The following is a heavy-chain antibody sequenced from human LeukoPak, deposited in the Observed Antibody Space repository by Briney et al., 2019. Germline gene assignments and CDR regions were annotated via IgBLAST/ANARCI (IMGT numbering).Heavy chain of an antibody. CDR2: IYYSGST. J-gene: IGHJ3*02. Sequence: SEILSLTCTVSGGSISSSSYYWGWIRQPPGKGLEWIGSIYYSGSTYYNPSLKSRVTISVDTSKNQFSLKLSSVTAADTAVYYCDALGLTQVRVAFDIWGQGTMVTVSS. CDR3: DALGLTQVRVAFDI. V-gene: IGHV4-39*01. CDR1: GGSISSSSYY. D-gene: IGHD2-2*01.